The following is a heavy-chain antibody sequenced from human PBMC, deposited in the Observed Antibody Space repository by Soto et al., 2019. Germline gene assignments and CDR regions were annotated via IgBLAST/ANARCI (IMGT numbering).Heavy chain of an antibody. CDR3: ARDTLSRFGSGYYIGGNYYYGMDV. V-gene: IGHV4-59*01. D-gene: IGHD3-3*01. J-gene: IGHJ6*02. CDR2: MYYSGST. Sequence: QVQLQESGPGLVKPSETLSLTCTVSGGAISSYYWSWIRQPPGKGLEWIGYMYYSGSTKYNPSLRSRVTISIDTSKIRFSLKLSSVTAADTAVYYCARDTLSRFGSGYYIGGNYYYGMDVWGQGTTVTVSS. CDR1: GGAISSYY.